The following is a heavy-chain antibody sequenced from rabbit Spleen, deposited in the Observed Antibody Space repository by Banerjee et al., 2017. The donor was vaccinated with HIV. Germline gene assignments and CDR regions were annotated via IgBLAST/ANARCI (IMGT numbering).Heavy chain of an antibody. CDR2: IYLSSGVN. J-gene: IGHJ4*01. CDR3: ARDLVAVIGWNFNL. V-gene: IGHV1S45*01. CDR1: GFSLNNNYV. Sequence: QEQLEESGGDLVKPEGSLTLTCKASGFSLNNNYVMRWVRQAPGKGLEWIGSIYLSSGVNYYANWAKGRFIMSRTSSTTVTLQMTSLTAADTATYFCARDLVAVIGWNFNLWGPGTLVTVS. D-gene: IGHD1-1*01.